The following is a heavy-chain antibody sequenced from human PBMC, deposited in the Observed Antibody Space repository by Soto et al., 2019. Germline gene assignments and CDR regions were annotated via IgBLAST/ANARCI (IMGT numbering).Heavy chain of an antibody. CDR3: ARAIVVVPAAVYYGMDV. D-gene: IGHD2-2*01. Sequence: ASVKVSCKASGYTFTSYGISWVRQAPGQGLEWMGWISAYNGNTNYAQKLQGRVTMTTDTSTSTAYMELRSLRSDGTAVYYCARAIVVVPAAVYYGMDVWGQGTTVTVSS. CDR1: GYTFTSYG. CDR2: ISAYNGNT. V-gene: IGHV1-18*01. J-gene: IGHJ6*02.